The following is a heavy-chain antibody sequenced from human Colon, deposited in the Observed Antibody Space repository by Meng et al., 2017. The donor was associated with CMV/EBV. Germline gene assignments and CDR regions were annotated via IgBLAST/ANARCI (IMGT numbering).Heavy chain of an antibody. CDR1: GFVYSSYA. CDR3: AKDIAAHYYYYGMDV. J-gene: IGHJ6*02. D-gene: IGHD6-25*01. Sequence: GGSLRLSCAASGFVYSSYAMYWVRQAPGKGLEWVSGISWNSGSIGYADSVKGRFTISRDNAKNSLYLQMNSLRAEDMALYYCAKDIAAHYYYYGMDVWGQGTTVTVSS. V-gene: IGHV3-9*03. CDR2: ISWNSGSI.